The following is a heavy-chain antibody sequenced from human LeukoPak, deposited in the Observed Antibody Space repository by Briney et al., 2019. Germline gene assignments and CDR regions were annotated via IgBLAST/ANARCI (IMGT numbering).Heavy chain of an antibody. CDR3: ANDPSNGNYCTNGVCSPFDY. CDR1: GFTFSSYA. Sequence: GGSLTLSCAGSGFTFSSYAMSWVRQAPGQGLEWVSVSSDSGDYTSYADSVRGRFTISRYNSRNTLYLQMISLRPEDTAVYYCANDPSNGNYCTNGVCSPFDYWGQGTLVTVSS. V-gene: IGHV3-23*01. J-gene: IGHJ4*02. CDR2: SSDSGDYT. D-gene: IGHD2-8*01.